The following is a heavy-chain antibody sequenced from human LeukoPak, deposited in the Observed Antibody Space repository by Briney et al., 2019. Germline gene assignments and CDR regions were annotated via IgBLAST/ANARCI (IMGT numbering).Heavy chain of an antibody. CDR1: GGTFSSYA. CDR3: AKVGDNGHSYGWGDYYFDY. J-gene: IGHJ4*02. D-gene: IGHD5-18*01. Sequence: ASVKVSCKASGGTFSSYAISWVRQAPGQGLEWMGGIIPIFGSANYAQKFQGRVTITADESTSTAYMELSSLRSEDTAVYYCAKVGDNGHSYGWGDYYFDYWGQGTLVTVSS. CDR2: IIPIFGSA. V-gene: IGHV1-69*13.